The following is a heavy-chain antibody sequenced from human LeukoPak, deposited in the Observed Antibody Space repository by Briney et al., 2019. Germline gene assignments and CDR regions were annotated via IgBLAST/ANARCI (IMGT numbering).Heavy chain of an antibody. Sequence: TSETLSLTCAVSGYSISSGYYWGWIRQPPGKGLEWIGSIYHSGSTYYNPSLKSRVTISVDTSKNQFSLKLSSVTAADTAVYYCARQRVPLEWLLSFDNYFDYWGQGTLVTVSS. J-gene: IGHJ4*02. CDR2: IYHSGST. V-gene: IGHV4-38-2*01. CDR3: ARQRVPLEWLLSFDNYFDY. CDR1: GYSISSGYY. D-gene: IGHD3-3*01.